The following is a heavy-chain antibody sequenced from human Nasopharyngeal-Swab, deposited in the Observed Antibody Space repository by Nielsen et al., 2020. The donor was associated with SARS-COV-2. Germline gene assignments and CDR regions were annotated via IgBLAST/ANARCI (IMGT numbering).Heavy chain of an antibody. D-gene: IGHD5-24*01. V-gene: IGHV1-46*02. CDR1: GYIFNDHF. J-gene: IGHJ4*02. Sequence: ASVKVSCKAPGYIFNDHFIHWVRQAPGQGLEWMGIINPSGTSTTHAPSFQGRVPMTRDTSTSPVHMELSSLRSGDTAVYYCARAAIDQHFDLWGPGTLVTVSS. CDR2: INPSGTST. CDR3: ARAAIDQHFDL.